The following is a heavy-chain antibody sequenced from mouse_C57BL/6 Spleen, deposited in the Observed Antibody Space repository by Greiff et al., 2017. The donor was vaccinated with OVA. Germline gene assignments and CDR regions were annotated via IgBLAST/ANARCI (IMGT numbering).Heavy chain of an antibody. CDR3: ARNYYGYYFDY. D-gene: IGHD1-1*01. V-gene: IGHV1-50*01. J-gene: IGHJ2*01. CDR1: GYTFTSYW. Sequence: VKLQQPGAELVKPGASVKLSCKASGYTFTSYWMQWVKQRPGQGLEWIGEIDPSDSYTNYNQKFKGKATLTVDTSSSTAYMQLSSLTSEDSAVYYCARNYYGYYFDYWGQGTTLTVSS. CDR2: IDPSDSYT.